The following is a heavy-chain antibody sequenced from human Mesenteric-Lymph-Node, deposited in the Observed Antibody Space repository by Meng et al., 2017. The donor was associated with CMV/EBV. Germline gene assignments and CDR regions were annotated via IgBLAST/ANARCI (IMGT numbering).Heavy chain of an antibody. J-gene: IGHJ6*02. D-gene: IGHD2-15*01. Sequence: GESLKISCAASGFSFSNYAMSWVRQAPGKGLEWVSGISGSGATTYNADSVKGRFTISSDNSKNTLHLQMNSLRAEDTATYYCAKESAVASTLHYYYGMDVWGQGTTVTVSS. CDR2: ISGSGATT. V-gene: IGHV3-23*01. CDR1: GFSFSNYA. CDR3: AKESAVASTLHYYYGMDV.